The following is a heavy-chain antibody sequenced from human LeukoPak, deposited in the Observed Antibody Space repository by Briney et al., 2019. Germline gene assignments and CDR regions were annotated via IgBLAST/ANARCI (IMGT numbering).Heavy chain of an antibody. Sequence: ASVKVSCKASGYTFTDQYIHWVRQAPGQGLEWMGWNNPNSGATKYAQKFQGRVTMIRDTSISTAYMELSRLRSDDTAVYYCAIDGSTWYYFDYWGQGTLVTVSS. D-gene: IGHD6-13*01. CDR3: AIDGSTWYYFDY. CDR2: NNPNSGAT. J-gene: IGHJ4*02. V-gene: IGHV1-2*02. CDR1: GYTFTDQY.